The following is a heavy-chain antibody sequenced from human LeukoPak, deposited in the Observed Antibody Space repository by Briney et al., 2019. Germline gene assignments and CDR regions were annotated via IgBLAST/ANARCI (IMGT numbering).Heavy chain of an antibody. J-gene: IGHJ4*02. CDR3: AKRSNYYFEY. D-gene: IGHD3-10*01. CDR1: DGAIAGYS. CDR2: IYYSGDT. Sequence: PSETLSLTCTVSDGAIAGYSWSWIRQAPGKGLEWIGYIYYSGDTNYNPSLQSRVTVSVDTSKNQFSLRLTSVSAADTAVYYCAKRSNYYFEYWGQGTLVTVSS. V-gene: IGHV4-59*01.